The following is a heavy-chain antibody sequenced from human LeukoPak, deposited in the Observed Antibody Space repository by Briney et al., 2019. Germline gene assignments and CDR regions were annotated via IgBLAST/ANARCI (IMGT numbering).Heavy chain of an antibody. J-gene: IGHJ4*02. D-gene: IGHD4-11*01. Sequence: PSETLSLTCAVYGGSFSGYYWSWIRQPPGKGLEWIGEINHSGSTNYNPSFKSRVTISVDTSKNQISLKLSSVTAADTAVYYCARDKATVTTDWGQGTLVTVSS. CDR1: GGSFSGYY. V-gene: IGHV4-34*01. CDR2: INHSGST. CDR3: ARDKATVTTD.